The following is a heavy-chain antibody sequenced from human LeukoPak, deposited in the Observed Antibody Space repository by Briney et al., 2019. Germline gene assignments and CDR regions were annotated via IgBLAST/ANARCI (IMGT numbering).Heavy chain of an antibody. Sequence: GGSLRLSCAASGFTFSSYWMSWVRQAPGKGLEWVANIKQDGSEKYYVDSVKGRLTISRDNAKNSLYLQMNSLRAEDTAVYYCARAYPRIAVAGSPDYWGQGTLVTVSS. D-gene: IGHD6-19*01. CDR2: IKQDGSEK. J-gene: IGHJ4*02. CDR1: GFTFSSYW. V-gene: IGHV3-7*01. CDR3: ARAYPRIAVAGSPDY.